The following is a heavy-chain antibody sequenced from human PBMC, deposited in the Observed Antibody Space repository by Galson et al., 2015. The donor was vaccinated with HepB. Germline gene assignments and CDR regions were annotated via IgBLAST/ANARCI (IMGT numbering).Heavy chain of an antibody. Sequence: PRLSCAASGFTLNTYAMNWVRQAPGKGLEWVSGISGTGYSTYYADSVKGRFTISTDNSKNTMYLQMSSLRAEDTAIYYCARDGYNWVAFDSWGQGILVTVSS. CDR3: ARDGYNWVAFDS. CDR2: ISGTGYST. D-gene: IGHD1-1*01. J-gene: IGHJ4*02. CDR1: GFTLNTYA. V-gene: IGHV3-23*01.